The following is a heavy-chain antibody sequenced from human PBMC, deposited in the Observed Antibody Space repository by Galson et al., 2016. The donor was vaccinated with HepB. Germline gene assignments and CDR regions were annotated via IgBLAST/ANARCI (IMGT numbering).Heavy chain of an antibody. CDR3: AAGAGWVEDY. J-gene: IGHJ4*02. D-gene: IGHD5-24*01. Sequence: SLRLSCAASGFTFSSCFMTWVRQAPGKGLQWVANIEKDGSEKNYVDSVKGRFTISRDNAKNSLYLQMNTLRAEDTAVYYCAAGAGWVEDYWGQGTLVIVSS. V-gene: IGHV3-7*03. CDR2: IEKDGSEK. CDR1: GFTFSSCF.